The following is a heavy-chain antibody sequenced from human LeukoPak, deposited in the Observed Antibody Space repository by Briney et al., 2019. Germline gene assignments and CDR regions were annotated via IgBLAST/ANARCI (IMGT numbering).Heavy chain of an antibody. J-gene: IGHJ4*02. D-gene: IGHD3-3*01. CDR1: GFTFRSYE. V-gene: IGHV3-48*03. CDR3: ASVGAYYTYSFDY. Sequence: GGSLRLSCAASGFTFRSYEMNWVRQAPGKGLEWVSYISTSGSTIYYADPVKGRFTISRDNAKNSLYLQMNSLRAEDTAVYYCASVGAYYTYSFDYWGQGTLVTVSS. CDR2: ISTSGSTI.